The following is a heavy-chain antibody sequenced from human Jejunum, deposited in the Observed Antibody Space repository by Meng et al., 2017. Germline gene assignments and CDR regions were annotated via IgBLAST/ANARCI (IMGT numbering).Heavy chain of an antibody. CDR3: ARADYVRYFDL. Sequence: QAQLEEAGAGLGKPSATLSLSCTVSGCIIDRNTWWTWLRQPRGQGLEWIGEVYHSGSTHYTPSLQSRVTISIDNSKNRFSLSLNSVTAADTAIYYCARADYVRYFDLWGRGTLVTVSS. CDR2: VYHSGST. J-gene: IGHJ2*01. CDR1: GCIIDRNTW. V-gene: IGHV4-4*02. D-gene: IGHD3-10*02.